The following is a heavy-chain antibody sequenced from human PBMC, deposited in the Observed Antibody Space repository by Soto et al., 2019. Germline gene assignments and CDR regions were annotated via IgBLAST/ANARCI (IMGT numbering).Heavy chain of an antibody. V-gene: IGHV6-1*01. J-gene: IGHJ5*02. D-gene: IGHD6-19*01. CDR2: TYYRSKWYN. CDR1: GDSVCSNRAA. CDR3: ARGAGSGWYRNWFDP. Sequence: SPTLSRTCAISGDSVCSNRAARYWIRQAPSRGLEWLGRTYYRSKWYNDYAVSVKSRISINPDTSKNESSLQQNGVTPEDTAVYYCARGAGSGWYRNWFDPWGQGTLVTVSS.